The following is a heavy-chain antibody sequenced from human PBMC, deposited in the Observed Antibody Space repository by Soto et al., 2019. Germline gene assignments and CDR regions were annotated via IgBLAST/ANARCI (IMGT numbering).Heavy chain of an antibody. CDR3: GRSGSGIGCGY. Sequence: SETLSLTCAVYGGSFSGYHWSWIRQPPGKGLEWIGDIIHSGSTNYNPSLKSRVTISVDTSKNQFSLKLSSVTAADTAVYYCGRSGSGIGCGYWGQGILVTVSS. D-gene: IGHD3-10*01. CDR2: IIHSGST. J-gene: IGHJ4*01. CDR1: GGSFSGYH. V-gene: IGHV4-34*12.